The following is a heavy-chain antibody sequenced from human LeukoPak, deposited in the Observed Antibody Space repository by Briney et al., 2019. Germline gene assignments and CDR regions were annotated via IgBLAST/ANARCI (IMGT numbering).Heavy chain of an antibody. D-gene: IGHD3-16*01. CDR2: TNPNSGDT. Sequence: GASVKVSCKASGYTFTGYYMHWVRQAPGQGLEWMGWTNPNSGDTNYAQKFQGRVTMTRDTSTSTAYMELSSLTSDDTAVYYCARDASASWRHDFDYWGQGTLVTVSS. CDR1: GYTFTGYY. J-gene: IGHJ4*02. V-gene: IGHV1-2*02. CDR3: ARDASASWRHDFDY.